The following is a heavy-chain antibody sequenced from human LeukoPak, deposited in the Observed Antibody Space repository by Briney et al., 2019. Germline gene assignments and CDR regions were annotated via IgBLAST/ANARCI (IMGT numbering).Heavy chain of an antibody. CDR2: IYYSGST. D-gene: IGHD2-15*01. Sequence: PSETLSLTCTVSGGSISSYYWSWIRQPPGKGLEWIGYIYYSGSTNYNPSLKSRVTISVDTSKDQFSLKLSSVTAADTAVYYCARQCGSCYSGFDYWGQGTLVTVSS. J-gene: IGHJ4*02. CDR1: GGSISSYY. V-gene: IGHV4-59*08. CDR3: ARQCGSCYSGFDY.